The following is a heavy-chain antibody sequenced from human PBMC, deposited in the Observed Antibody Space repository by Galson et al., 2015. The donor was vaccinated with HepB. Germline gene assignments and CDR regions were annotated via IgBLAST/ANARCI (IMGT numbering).Heavy chain of an antibody. CDR3: ARVQHYDSSGLLL. Sequence: SLRLSCAASGFTFRNYNMNWVRQAPGKGLEWVSSISSTSSYIYYADSVKGRFTISRDNAKNSLFLQMNSLRAEDTAVYYCARVQHYDSSGLLLWGQGTLVTVSS. D-gene: IGHD3-22*01. J-gene: IGHJ4*02. V-gene: IGHV3-21*01. CDR2: ISSTSSYI. CDR1: GFTFRNYN.